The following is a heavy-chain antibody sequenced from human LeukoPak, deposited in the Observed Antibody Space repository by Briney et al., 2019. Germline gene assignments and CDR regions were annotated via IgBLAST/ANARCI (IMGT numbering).Heavy chain of an antibody. CDR3: ARGPDYWYFDL. D-gene: IGHD1-14*01. Sequence: PSQTLSPTCTVSGGSISSGDYYWSWIRQPPGKCLEWIGYIYYSGSTYYNPSLKSRVTISVDTSKNQSSLKLSSVTAADTAVYYCARGPDYWYFDLWGRGTLVTVSS. J-gene: IGHJ2*01. V-gene: IGHV4-30-4*08. CDR1: GGSISSGDYY. CDR2: IYYSGST.